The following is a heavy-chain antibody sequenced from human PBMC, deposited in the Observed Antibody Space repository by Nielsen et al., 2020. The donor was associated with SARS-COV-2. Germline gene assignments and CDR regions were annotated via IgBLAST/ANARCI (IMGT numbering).Heavy chain of an antibody. D-gene: IGHD3-3*01. Sequence: GESLKISCAASGFTFSSYWMNWVRQAPGKGLEWVSAISGSGGSTSYADSVKGRFTISRDNSKNTLYLQMNSLRAEDTAVYYCAKDRADLYDFWSGYYGPLDYWGQGTLVTVSS. CDR3: AKDRADLYDFWSGYYGPLDY. J-gene: IGHJ4*02. CDR2: ISGSGGST. V-gene: IGHV3-23*01. CDR1: GFTFSSYW.